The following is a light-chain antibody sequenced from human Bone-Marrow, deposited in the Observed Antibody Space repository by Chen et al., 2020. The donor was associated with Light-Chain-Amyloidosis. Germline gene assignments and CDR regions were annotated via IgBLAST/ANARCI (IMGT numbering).Light chain of an antibody. Sequence: QSALTQPASVSGSPGQSITISCTGTSSDVGGDNHVSWYQQHPDKAPKLMIYEVTNRPSWVPDRFSGSKSDNAASLTISGLQTEEEADYCCSSYTITNTLVFGSGTRVTVL. CDR3: SSYTITNTLV. V-gene: IGLV2-14*01. J-gene: IGLJ1*01. CDR1: SSDVGGDNH. CDR2: EVT.